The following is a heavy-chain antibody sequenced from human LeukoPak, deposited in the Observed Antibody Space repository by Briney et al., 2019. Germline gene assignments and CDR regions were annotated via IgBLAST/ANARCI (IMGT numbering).Heavy chain of an antibody. J-gene: IGHJ4*02. CDR2: IWYDGSNK. CDR3: ARDQTDYDFWSGYYTGFDY. Sequence: GGSLRLSCAASGFTFSSYGMHWVRQAPGKGLEWVAVIWYDGSNKYYADSVKGRFTISRDNSKNTLYLQMNSLRAEDTAVYYCARDQTDYDFWSGYYTGFDYWGQGTLVTVSS. V-gene: IGHV3-33*01. D-gene: IGHD3-3*01. CDR1: GFTFSSYG.